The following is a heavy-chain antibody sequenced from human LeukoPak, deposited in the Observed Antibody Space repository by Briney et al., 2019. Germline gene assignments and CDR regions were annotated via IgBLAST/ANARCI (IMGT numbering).Heavy chain of an antibody. V-gene: IGHV3-23*01. CDR3: AKDGFGEFINNWFDP. J-gene: IGHJ5*02. D-gene: IGHD3-10*01. Sequence: SGGSLRLSCAASGFTFSSYAMSWVRQAPGKGLEWVSAISGSGGSTYYADSVKGRFTISRDNSKNTLYLQMNSLRAEDTAVYYCAKDGFGEFINNWFDPWGQGTLVTVSS. CDR2: ISGSGGST. CDR1: GFTFSSYA.